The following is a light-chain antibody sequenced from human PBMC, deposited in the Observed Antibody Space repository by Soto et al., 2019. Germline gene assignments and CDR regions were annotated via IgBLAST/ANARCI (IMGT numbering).Light chain of an antibody. J-gene: IGLJ3*02. CDR1: SSDVGLYNL. CDR2: EVN. V-gene: IGLV2-23*02. Sequence: QSALTQPASVSGSPGQSITISCTGTSSDVGLYNLVSWYQQLPGKAPKLIIYEVNVRPSGISDRFSGSKSGNTASLTISGLQDEDEADYYCCSYVGSSILMFGGGTQLTVL. CDR3: CSYVGSSILM.